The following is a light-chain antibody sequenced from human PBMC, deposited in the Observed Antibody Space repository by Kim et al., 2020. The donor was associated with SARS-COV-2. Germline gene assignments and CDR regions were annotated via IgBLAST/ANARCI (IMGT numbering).Light chain of an antibody. CDR2: QDS. J-gene: IGLJ2*01. CDR3: QAWDSSIHVV. CDR1: KLGDKY. V-gene: IGLV3-1*01. Sequence: ELTQPPSVSVSPGQTASITCSGDKLGDKYACWYQQKPGQSPVLVIYQDSKRPSGIPERFSGSNSGNTATLTISGTQAMDEADYYCQAWDSSIHVVFGGGTQLTVL.